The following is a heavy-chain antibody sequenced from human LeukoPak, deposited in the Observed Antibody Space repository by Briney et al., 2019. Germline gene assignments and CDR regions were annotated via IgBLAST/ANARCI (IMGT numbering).Heavy chain of an antibody. J-gene: IGHJ4*02. Sequence: PSETLSLTCAVSGGSISSGGYSWSWIRQPPGKGLEWIGYIYHSGSTYYNPSLRSRVTISVDGSKNQFSLKLSSVTAADTAVYYCARARTYSSRWFDYWGQGTLVTVSS. D-gene: IGHD6-13*01. CDR3: ARARTYSSRWFDY. CDR2: IYHSGST. CDR1: GGSISSGGYS. V-gene: IGHV4-30-2*01.